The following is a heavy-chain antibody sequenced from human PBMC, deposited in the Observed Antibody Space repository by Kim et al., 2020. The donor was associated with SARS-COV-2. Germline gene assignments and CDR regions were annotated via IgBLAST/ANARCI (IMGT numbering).Heavy chain of an antibody. CDR1: GFTFDDYA. J-gene: IGHJ4*02. CDR3: AKDRWELSNLDY. V-gene: IGHV3-43*02. CDR2: ISGDGGST. D-gene: IGHD1-26*01. Sequence: GGSLRLSCAASGFTFDDYAMHWVRQAPGKGLEWVSLISGDGGSTYYADSVKGRFTISRDNSKNSLYLQMNSLRSEDTALYYCAKDRWELSNLDYWGQGTLVTVSS.